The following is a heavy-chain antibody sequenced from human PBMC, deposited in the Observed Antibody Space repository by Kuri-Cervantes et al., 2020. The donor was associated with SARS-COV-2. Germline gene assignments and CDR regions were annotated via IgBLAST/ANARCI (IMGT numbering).Heavy chain of an antibody. D-gene: IGHD3-10*01. J-gene: IGHJ4*02. Sequence: GESLKISCAASGFTFDDYAMHWVRQAPGKGLEWVSLISGDGGSTYYADSVKGRFTISRDDSKSIAYLQMNSLKTEDTAVYYCTRGPGEDSIDYWGQGTLVTVSS. CDR2: ISGDGGST. CDR1: GFTFDDYA. CDR3: TRGPGEDSIDY. V-gene: IGHV3-43*02.